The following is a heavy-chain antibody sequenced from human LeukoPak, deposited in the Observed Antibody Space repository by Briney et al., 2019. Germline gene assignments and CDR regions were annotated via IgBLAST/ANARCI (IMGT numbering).Heavy chain of an antibody. Sequence: GGSLRLSCAASGFTFSSYSMNWVRQAPGKGLEWGSYISGSSSTIYYADSVKGRFTISRDNGENTLYLQMNSLRAEDTAVYYCARGSTYYDSSGQVPFDYWGQGTLVTVSS. D-gene: IGHD3-22*01. V-gene: IGHV3-48*01. J-gene: IGHJ4*02. CDR2: ISGSSSTI. CDR1: GFTFSSYS. CDR3: ARGSTYYDSSGQVPFDY.